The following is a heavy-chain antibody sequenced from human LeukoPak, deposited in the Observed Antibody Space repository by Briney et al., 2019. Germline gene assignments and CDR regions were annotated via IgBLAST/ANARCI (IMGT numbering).Heavy chain of an antibody. Sequence: ASVKVSCKASGYTFTGYYIHWVRQAPGQGLEWMGWINPDSGVTNYAQKFQGRVTMTTDTSTSTAYMELRSLRSDDTAVYYCARGGVTSGGLDYWGQGTLVTVSS. CDR3: ARGGVTSGGLDY. D-gene: IGHD2-8*01. CDR2: INPDSGVT. J-gene: IGHJ4*02. V-gene: IGHV1-2*02. CDR1: GYTFTGYY.